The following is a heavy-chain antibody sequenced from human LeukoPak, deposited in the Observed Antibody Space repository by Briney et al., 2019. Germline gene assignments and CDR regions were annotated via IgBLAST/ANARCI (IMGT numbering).Heavy chain of an antibody. J-gene: IGHJ4*02. CDR2: ISSSGGST. Sequence: GGSLRLSCAASGFTFSDYAMSWVRQAPGEGLGWVSTISSSGGSTYYADSVKGRFTISRDNSKNTLYLQMNSLRAEDTAIYYCAKRSAVPGPFDFWGQGTLVTVSS. CDR1: GFTFSDYA. V-gene: IGHV3-23*01. CDR3: AKRSAVPGPFDF. D-gene: IGHD6-19*01.